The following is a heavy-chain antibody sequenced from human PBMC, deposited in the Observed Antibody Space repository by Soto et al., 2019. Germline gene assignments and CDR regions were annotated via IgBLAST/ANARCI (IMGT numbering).Heavy chain of an antibody. Sequence: PGESLKISCXGSGYIFTNHWIGWVRQMPGKGLEWMGIIFPGDSDTRYSPSFEGQVIISADKSISTAYLQWSSLKASDTAIYYCARRDTAKLPSDHWGQGTLVTVS. J-gene: IGHJ4*02. D-gene: IGHD5-18*01. CDR1: GYIFTNHW. CDR3: ARRDTAKLPSDH. CDR2: IFPGDSDT. V-gene: IGHV5-51*01.